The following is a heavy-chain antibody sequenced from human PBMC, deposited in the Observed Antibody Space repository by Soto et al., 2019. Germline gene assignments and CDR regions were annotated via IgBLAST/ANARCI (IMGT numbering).Heavy chain of an antibody. V-gene: IGHV4-59*12. CDR1: GGSISSYY. Sequence: SETLSLTCTVSGGSISSYYWSWIRQPPGKGLEWIGYIYYSGSTNYNPSLKSRVTISVDTSKNQFSLKLSSVTAADTAVYYCAWSGYTRYYFDYWGQGTLVTVSS. J-gene: IGHJ4*02. CDR2: IYYSGST. CDR3: AWSGYTRYYFDY. D-gene: IGHD3-3*01.